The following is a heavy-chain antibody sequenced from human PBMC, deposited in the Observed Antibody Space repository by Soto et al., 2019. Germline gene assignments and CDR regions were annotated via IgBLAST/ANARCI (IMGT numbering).Heavy chain of an antibody. CDR3: ARALRYCSSTSCYLRDAFDI. CDR1: GGSISSGGYY. CDR2: IYYSGST. D-gene: IGHD2-2*01. J-gene: IGHJ3*02. Sequence: SETLSLTCTVSGGSISSGGYYWSWIRQHPGKGLEWIGYIYYSGSTYYNPSLKSRVTISVDTSKNQFSLKLSSVTAADTAVYYCARALRYCSSTSCYLRDAFDIWGQGTMVTVSS. V-gene: IGHV4-31*03.